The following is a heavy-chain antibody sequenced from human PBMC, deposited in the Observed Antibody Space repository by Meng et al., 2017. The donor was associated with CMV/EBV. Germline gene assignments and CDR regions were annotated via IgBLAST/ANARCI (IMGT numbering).Heavy chain of an antibody. CDR2: ISSSGSTI. D-gene: IGHD2-2*01. CDR3: ARDAIDCSSTSCPGNWFDP. CDR1: GFTFSSYE. J-gene: IGHJ5*02. V-gene: IGHV3-48*03. Sequence: GGSLRLSCAASGFTFSSYEMNWVRQAPGKGLEWVSYISSSGSTIYYADSVKGRFTISRDNAKNSLYLQMNSLRAEDTAVYYCARDAIDCSSTSCPGNWFDPWGQGTLVTVSS.